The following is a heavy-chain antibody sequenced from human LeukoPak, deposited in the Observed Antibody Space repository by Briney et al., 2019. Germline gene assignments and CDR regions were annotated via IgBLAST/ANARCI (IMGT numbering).Heavy chain of an antibody. V-gene: IGHV5-10-1*01. CDR2: IDPTDSYT. CDR3: ARLPNPSGGSDY. CDR1: GYSFTSYW. Sequence: PGASLKISCKGSGYSFTSYWINWVRQMPGKGLEWMGRIDPTDSYTNYSPSFQGHVTISADKSISTAYLQWSSLKASDTAMYYCARLPNPSGGSDYWGQGTLVTVSS. D-gene: IGHD1-14*01. J-gene: IGHJ4*02.